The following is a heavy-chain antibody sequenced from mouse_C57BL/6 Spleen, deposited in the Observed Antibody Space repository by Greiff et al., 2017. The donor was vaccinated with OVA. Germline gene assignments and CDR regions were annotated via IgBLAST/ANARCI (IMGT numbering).Heavy chain of an antibody. V-gene: IGHV5-17*01. CDR1: GFTFSDYG. J-gene: IGHJ1*03. D-gene: IGHD2-3*01. Sequence: EVHLVESGGGLVKPGGSLKLSCAASGFTFSDYGMHWVRQAPEKGLEWVAYISSGSSTIYYADTVKGRFTISRDNAKNTLFLQMSSLRSEDTAMYYCVRRPIYEGYYVRYCDVWGTGTTVTVSS. CDR2: ISSGSSTI. CDR3: VRRPIYEGYYVRYCDV.